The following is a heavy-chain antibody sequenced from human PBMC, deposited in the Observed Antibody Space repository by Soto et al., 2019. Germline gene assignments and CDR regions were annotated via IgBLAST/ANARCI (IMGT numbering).Heavy chain of an antibody. CDR3: VHQYRNNNYYYFDL. D-gene: IGHD3-22*01. CDR2: IYWDDDK. CDR1: GFSLSTSGVG. J-gene: IGHJ2*01. V-gene: IGHV2-5*02. Sequence: QITVKESGPKLVKPSQTLTLTCAFSGFSLSTSGVGVGWVRQPPGKAPEWLALIYWDDDKRYRPSLKSRLSITKDTSKDQVLFTMTNMDTVDTATYYCVHQYRNNNYYYFDLWGRGTLVTVSS.